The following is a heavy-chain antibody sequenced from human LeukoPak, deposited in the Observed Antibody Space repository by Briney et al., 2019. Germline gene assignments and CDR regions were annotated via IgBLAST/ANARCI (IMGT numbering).Heavy chain of an antibody. Sequence: GGSLRLSCAASGFTVSSNYMSWVRQAPGKGLEWVSVIYSGGSTYYADSVKGRFTISRDDSKNTLYLQMNSLRAEDTAVYYCVKDLGRYRNNCFDYWGQGTLVTVSS. D-gene: IGHD1-26*01. J-gene: IGHJ4*02. CDR1: GFTVSSNY. CDR3: VKDLGRYRNNCFDY. CDR2: IYSGGST. V-gene: IGHV3-53*01.